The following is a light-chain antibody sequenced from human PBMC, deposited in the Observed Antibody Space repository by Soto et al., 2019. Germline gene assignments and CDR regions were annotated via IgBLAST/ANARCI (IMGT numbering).Light chain of an antibody. CDR3: QQLKSYPLT. Sequence: DIQLTQSPSFLSASVGDRVTITCRAGQGISSYLAWYQQKPGKAPNLLMYAASTLQSGVPTRFSGSGSGTELTLTISTLQPEDFATYYCQQLKSYPLTFGGGTKVEIK. CDR1: QGISSY. J-gene: IGKJ4*01. V-gene: IGKV1-9*01. CDR2: AAS.